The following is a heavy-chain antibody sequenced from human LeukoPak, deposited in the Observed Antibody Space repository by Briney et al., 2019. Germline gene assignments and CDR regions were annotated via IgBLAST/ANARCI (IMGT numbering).Heavy chain of an antibody. D-gene: IGHD3-10*01. J-gene: IGHJ4*02. CDR1: GYIFTNYW. CDR2: IYPADSDT. Sequence: GESLKISCQASGYIFTNYWIGWVRQMPGKGLESMGIIYPADSDTTYSPSFQSQVTISADKSINTVYLQWSSLKASDTAMYYCARQSRDGSKTRGYYFDYWGQGTLVTVSS. V-gene: IGHV5-51*01. CDR3: ARQSRDGSKTRGYYFDY.